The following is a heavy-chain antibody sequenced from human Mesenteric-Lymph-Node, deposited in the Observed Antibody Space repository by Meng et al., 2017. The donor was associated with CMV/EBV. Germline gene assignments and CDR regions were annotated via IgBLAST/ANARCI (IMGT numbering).Heavy chain of an antibody. D-gene: IGHD2-15*01. Sequence: ASVKVSCKASGYTFTGYYIHWVRQAPGQGLEWMGWINPKSGGTHSAQKFQGRVTMTRDTSTSTAYMELRSLTSDDTAMYYCANIDPTFSWFDPWGQGTLVTVSS. V-gene: IGHV1-2*02. CDR1: GYTFTGYY. CDR2: INPKSGGT. CDR3: ANIDPTFSWFDP. J-gene: IGHJ5*02.